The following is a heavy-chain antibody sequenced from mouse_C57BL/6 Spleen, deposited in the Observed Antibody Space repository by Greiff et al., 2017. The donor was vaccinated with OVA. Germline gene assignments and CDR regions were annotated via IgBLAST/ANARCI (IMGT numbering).Heavy chain of an antibody. D-gene: IGHD1-2*01. CDR2: INPSTGGT. Sequence: VQLKQSGPELVKPGASVKISCKASGYSFTGYYMNWVKQSPEKSLEWIGEINPSTGGTTYNQKFKAKATLTVDKSSSTAYMQLKSLTSEDSAVYYCARGTTAPYWGQGTLVTVSA. CDR3: ARGTTAPY. J-gene: IGHJ3*01. CDR1: GYSFTGYY. V-gene: IGHV1-42*01.